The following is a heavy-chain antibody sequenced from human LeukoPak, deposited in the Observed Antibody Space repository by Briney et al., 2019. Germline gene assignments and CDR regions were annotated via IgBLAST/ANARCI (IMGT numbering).Heavy chain of an antibody. Sequence: SETLSLTCTVSGGSISSNYWSWIRQPPGKGLEWIGYIYYSGSTNYNPSLKSRVTISVDASQNQFSLKLSSVTAADTAVYYCARQGYSSGFYYFGYWGQGTLVTVSS. CDR3: ARQGYSSGFYYFGY. CDR1: GGSISSNY. J-gene: IGHJ4*02. D-gene: IGHD6-19*01. V-gene: IGHV4-59*01. CDR2: IYYSGST.